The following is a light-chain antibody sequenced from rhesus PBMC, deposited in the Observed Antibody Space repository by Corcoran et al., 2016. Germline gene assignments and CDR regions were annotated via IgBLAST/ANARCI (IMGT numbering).Light chain of an antibody. Sequence: DIQMTQSPSSLSASVGDIVTITCRASQGIGTWLAWYQRKPGKAPNLLIYEASSLESGGPSRFSGSGSGTDFTLTISSLQSEDFATYYCQQDSSRPLTFGGGTKVELK. CDR2: EAS. J-gene: IGKJ4*01. V-gene: IGKV1-22*01. CDR3: QQDSSRPLT. CDR1: QGIGTW.